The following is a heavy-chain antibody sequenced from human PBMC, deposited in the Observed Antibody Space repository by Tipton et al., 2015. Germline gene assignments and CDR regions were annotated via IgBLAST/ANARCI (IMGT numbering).Heavy chain of an antibody. Sequence: TLSLTCTVSDGSISDDYWNWIRQPPGEGLEWIGYIYNSGSTNYNPSLKSRVTMSVDTSKTQFSLKMSSVTASDTAVYYCARARGRHGGLFDSWGQGILVTVSS. CDR3: ARARGRHGGLFDS. J-gene: IGHJ4*02. CDR1: DGSISDDY. D-gene: IGHD4-23*01. V-gene: IGHV4-4*09. CDR2: IYNSGST.